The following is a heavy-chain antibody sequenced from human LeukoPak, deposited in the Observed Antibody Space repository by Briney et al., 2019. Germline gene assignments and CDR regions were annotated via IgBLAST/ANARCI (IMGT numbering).Heavy chain of an antibody. V-gene: IGHV1-2*02. CDR2: INTNSGGT. CDR1: GYTFTGYY. Sequence: ASVKVSCKASGYTFTGYYMHWVRQAPGQGLEWMGWINTNSGGTNYAQKFQGRVTMTRDTSISTAYMELSRLRSDDTAVYYCARDLTLRVVVPAYWGQGTLVTVSS. CDR3: ARDLTLRVVVPAY. J-gene: IGHJ4*02. D-gene: IGHD2-2*01.